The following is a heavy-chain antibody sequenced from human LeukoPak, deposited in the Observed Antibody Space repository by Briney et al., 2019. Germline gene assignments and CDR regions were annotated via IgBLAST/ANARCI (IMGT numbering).Heavy chain of an antibody. Sequence: SETLSLTCAVYGGSFSGYYWSWIRQPPGKGLEWIGEINHSGSTNYNPSLKSRVTISVDTSKNQFSLKLSSVTAADTAVYYCASSGLVGAIRGPLDAFDIWGQGTMVTVSS. V-gene: IGHV4-34*01. D-gene: IGHD1-26*01. CDR2: INHSGST. J-gene: IGHJ3*02. CDR1: GGSFSGYY. CDR3: ASSGLVGAIRGPLDAFDI.